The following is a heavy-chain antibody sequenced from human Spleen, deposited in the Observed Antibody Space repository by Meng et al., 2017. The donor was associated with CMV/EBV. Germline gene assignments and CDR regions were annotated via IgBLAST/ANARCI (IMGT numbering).Heavy chain of an antibody. V-gene: IGHV3-21*01. Sequence: GGSLRLSCAASGFTFNTYSMNWVRQAPGKGLEWVSSISSSGSYKYYADSVKGRFTISRDNAKNSLYLQMNSLRAEDTALYYCAKSGYCSTTSCYIPGDNWFDPWGQGTLVTVSS. D-gene: IGHD2-2*01. CDR1: GFTFNTYS. CDR2: ISSSGSYK. CDR3: AKSGYCSTTSCYIPGDNWFDP. J-gene: IGHJ5*02.